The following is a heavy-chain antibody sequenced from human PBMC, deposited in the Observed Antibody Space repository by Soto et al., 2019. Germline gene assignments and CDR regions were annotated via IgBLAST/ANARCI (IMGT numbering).Heavy chain of an antibody. CDR3: ARGGDSSGSWPRY. CDR1: GFIFSSYS. CDR2: VSSSSSYI. Sequence: GGSLRLSCAASGFIFSSYSMNWVRQAPGKGLEWASSVSSSSSYIYYADSLKGRFTISRDSAKNSLYLQMNSLRVEDTAVYYCARGGDSSGSWPRYWGQGTLVTVSS. D-gene: IGHD3-22*01. V-gene: IGHV3-21*01. J-gene: IGHJ4*02.